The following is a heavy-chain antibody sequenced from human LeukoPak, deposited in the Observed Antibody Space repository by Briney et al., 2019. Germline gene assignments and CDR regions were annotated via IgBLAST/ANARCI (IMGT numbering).Heavy chain of an antibody. V-gene: IGHV3-7*03. CDR2: IKKDGSEK. CDR1: GLTFSNYC. D-gene: IGHD3-22*01. Sequence: GGSLRLSCVVSGLTFSNYCMTWVRQAPGKGLEWVANIKKDGSEKFYVDSVKGRFTISRDNAKSSLYLQMDSLRGEDTAVYYCASLTYYYDSSGYYSEDYWGQGTLVTVSS. J-gene: IGHJ4*02. CDR3: ASLTYYYDSSGYYSEDY.